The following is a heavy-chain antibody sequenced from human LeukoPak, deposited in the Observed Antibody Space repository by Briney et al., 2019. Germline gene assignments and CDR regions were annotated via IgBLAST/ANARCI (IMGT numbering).Heavy chain of an antibody. V-gene: IGHV1-8*01. CDR1: GYTFTSYD. J-gene: IGHJ4*02. CDR3: ATVPGDSSGYYYFDY. D-gene: IGHD3-22*01. Sequence: ASVKVSCKASGYTFTSYDINWVRQATGQGLEWMGWMNPNSGNTGYAQKFQGRVTMTRNTSISTAYMELSSLRSEDTAVYYCATVPGDSSGYYYFDYWGQGTLVTVSS. CDR2: MNPNSGNT.